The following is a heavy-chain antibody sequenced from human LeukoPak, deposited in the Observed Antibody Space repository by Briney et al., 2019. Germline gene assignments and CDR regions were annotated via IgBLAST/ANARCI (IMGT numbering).Heavy chain of an antibody. CDR3: ARSAYCGGDCNELFDY. D-gene: IGHD2-21*02. V-gene: IGHV4-59*01. CDR1: GGSISSYY. CDR2: IYYSGST. Sequence: PSETLSLTCTVSGGSISSYYWSWIRQPPGKGLEWIGYIYYSGSTNYNPSLKSRVTISVDTSKNQLSLKLSSVTAADTAVYYCARSAYCGGDCNELFDYWGQGTLVTVSS. J-gene: IGHJ4*02.